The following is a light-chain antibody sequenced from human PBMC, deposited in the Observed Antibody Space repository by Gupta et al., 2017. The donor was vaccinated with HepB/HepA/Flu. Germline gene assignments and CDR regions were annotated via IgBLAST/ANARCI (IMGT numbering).Light chain of an antibody. V-gene: IGLV10-54*04. Sequence: QAGLTQPPSVSKGLRQTATRTCAGNSNNVGNQGAASLQQHQGHPPKLLSYKNNNRPSGISERFSASRSGNTATLTITGLQPEDEADYYCSAWDRSLSAQVFGGGTKLTVL. J-gene: IGLJ2*01. CDR3: SAWDRSLSAQV. CDR1: SNNVGNQG. CDR2: KNN.